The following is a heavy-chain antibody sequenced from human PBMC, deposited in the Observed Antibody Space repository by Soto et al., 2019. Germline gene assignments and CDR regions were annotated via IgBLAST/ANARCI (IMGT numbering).Heavy chain of an antibody. CDR3: ARDQVDSSGYSPARIDY. CDR1: GFTFSSYA. CDR2: ISYDGSNK. V-gene: IGHV3-30-3*01. D-gene: IGHD3-22*01. Sequence: GGSLRLSCAASGFTFSSYAMHWVRQAPGKGLEWVAVISYDGSNKYYADSVKGRFTISRDNSKNTLYLQMNSLRAEDTAVYYCARDQVDSSGYSPARIDYWGQGTLVTVSS. J-gene: IGHJ4*02.